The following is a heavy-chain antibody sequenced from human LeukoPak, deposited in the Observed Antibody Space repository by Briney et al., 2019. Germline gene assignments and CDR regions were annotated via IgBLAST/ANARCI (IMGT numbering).Heavy chain of an antibody. CDR2: INPNSGGT. Sequence: ASVKVSCKASGYTFTGYYMHWVRQAPGQGLEWMGWINPNSGGTNYAQKFQGRVTMTRDTSINTAYMELSRLRSDDTAVYYCARAGAVVDNWFDPWGQGTLVTVSS. D-gene: IGHD2-15*01. CDR3: ARAGAVVDNWFDP. J-gene: IGHJ5*02. V-gene: IGHV1-2*02. CDR1: GYTFTGYY.